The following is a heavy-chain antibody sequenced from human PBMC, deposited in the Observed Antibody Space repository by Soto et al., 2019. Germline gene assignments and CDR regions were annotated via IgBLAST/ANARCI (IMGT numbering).Heavy chain of an antibody. D-gene: IGHD5-18*01. V-gene: IGHV1-3*01. CDR3: ARGSRDTAMPFHY. J-gene: IGHJ4*02. Sequence: HVQLVQSGAEVKKPGASVKVSCRASGFTFTNYALHWVRQAPGQSLQWMGWIIAGNGHTKYSQNFHGRVTITSDTSATTAYMELSSLRSEDTAVYYCARGSRDTAMPFHYWGQGTLVTVSS. CDR1: GFTFTNYA. CDR2: IIAGNGHT.